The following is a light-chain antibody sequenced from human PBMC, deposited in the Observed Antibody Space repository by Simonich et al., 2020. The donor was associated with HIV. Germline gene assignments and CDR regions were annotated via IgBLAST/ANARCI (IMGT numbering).Light chain of an antibody. V-gene: IGLV2-14*03. CDR2: DVS. CDR1: SSDVGGYNF. Sequence: QSALTQPVSVSGSPGQSITISCTGTSSDVGGYNFVSWYQQHPGKAPKLMIYDVSKWPSGVSLRFSGPKSGNTASLSISGLQAEDEADYYCASYTSSTTWVFGGGTKLTVL. CDR3: ASYTSSTTWV. J-gene: IGLJ3*02.